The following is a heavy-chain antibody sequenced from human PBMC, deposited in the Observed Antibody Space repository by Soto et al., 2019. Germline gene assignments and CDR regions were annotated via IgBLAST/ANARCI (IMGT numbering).Heavy chain of an antibody. Sequence: GGSLRLSCVASGFTFTSYAMSWVRQAPGKGLEWVSSISGPADRTYYADSVKGRFTISSDISKNTVYLQMDSLRAEDTALYYCARDKDYADFPRWSATSGPGTLVPVSS. J-gene: IGHJ5*02. CDR2: ISGPADRT. CDR1: GFTFTSYA. CDR3: ARDKDYADFPRWSAT. D-gene: IGHD4-17*01. V-gene: IGHV3-23*01.